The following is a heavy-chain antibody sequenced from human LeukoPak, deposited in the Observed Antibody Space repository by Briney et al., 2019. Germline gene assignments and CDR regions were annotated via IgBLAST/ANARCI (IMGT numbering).Heavy chain of an antibody. CDR3: ARSPSAYFYYYGMDV. CDR1: GFTFSSYA. J-gene: IGHJ6*02. Sequence: PGGSLRLSCAASGFTFSSYAMHWVRQAPGKGLEWVAVISYDGSNKYYADSVKGRFTISRDNSKNTLYLQMNSLRAEDTAVYYCARSPSAYFYYYGMDVWGRGTTVTVSS. V-gene: IGHV3-30-3*01. D-gene: IGHD2-2*01. CDR2: ISYDGSNK.